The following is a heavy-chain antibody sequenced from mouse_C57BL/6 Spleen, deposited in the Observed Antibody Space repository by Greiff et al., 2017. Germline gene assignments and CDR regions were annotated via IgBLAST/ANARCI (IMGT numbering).Heavy chain of an antibody. V-gene: IGHV1-56*01. D-gene: IGHD2-1*01. J-gene: IGHJ4*01. CDR3: AIYGNYLDMDY. CDR1: GYTFTSHW. Sequence: VQLVESGPELVRPGASVKISCKAPGYTFTSHWMQWVRQRPGQGLGWIGEIVPGSGSTYYNENFKGSATLTVDTSSSTAYMQLSNLTSEYSAVYVCAIYGNYLDMDYWGQGTSVTVSS. CDR2: IVPGSGST.